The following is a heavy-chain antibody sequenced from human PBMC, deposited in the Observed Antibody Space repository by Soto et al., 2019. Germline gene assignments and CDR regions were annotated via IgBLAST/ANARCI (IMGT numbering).Heavy chain of an antibody. CDR1: GFIVSSHY. CDR3: ARVVRDSWEPRGYGLDA. CDR2: LYSSGLT. Sequence: GGSLRLSCAASGFIVSSHYMTWVRQAPGKGLEWVAVLYSSGLTYYADSVKGRSRISRVNSNNTLFLQLDGVRDEDTAVYYCARVVRDSWEPRGYGLDAWGQGTTATVSS. V-gene: IGHV3-53*01. J-gene: IGHJ6*02. D-gene: IGHD1-1*01.